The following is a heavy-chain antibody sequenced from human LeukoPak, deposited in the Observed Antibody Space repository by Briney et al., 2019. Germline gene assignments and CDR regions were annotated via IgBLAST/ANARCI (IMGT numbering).Heavy chain of an antibody. CDR2: IRGSGGST. CDR3: ANLRVRGAKDGVDY. CDR1: GFTFTSYA. J-gene: IGHJ4*02. V-gene: IGHV3-23*01. Sequence: GGSLRLSCAASGFTFTSYAMSWVRQAPEKGLKWVSAIRGSGGSTYYADSVNGRFTISRDNSKNTLYLQMNSLRAEDTAVYYCANLRVRGAKDGVDYWGQGTLVTVSS. D-gene: IGHD3-10*01.